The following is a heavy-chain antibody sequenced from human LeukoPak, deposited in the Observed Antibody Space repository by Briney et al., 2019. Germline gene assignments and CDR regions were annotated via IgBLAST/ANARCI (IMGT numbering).Heavy chain of an antibody. V-gene: IGHV4-59*11. CDR3: AGVEDYYDSSVNYYYYMDV. CDR1: GGSISRHY. CDR2: IYYSGST. Sequence: PSETLSLTCTVSGGSISRHYWSWIRQPPGKGLEWIGYIYYSGSTNYNPSLKSRVTISVDTSKNQFSLKLSSVTAADPAVYYCAGVEDYYDSSVNYYYYMDVWGKGTTVTVSS. J-gene: IGHJ6*03. D-gene: IGHD3-22*01.